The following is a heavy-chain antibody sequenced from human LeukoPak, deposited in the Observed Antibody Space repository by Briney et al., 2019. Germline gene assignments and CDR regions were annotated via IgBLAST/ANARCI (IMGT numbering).Heavy chain of an antibody. V-gene: IGHV4-59*08. CDR1: GGSISSYY. CDR3: ARLGFSNSGSYLAPSDY. Sequence: SETLSLTCTVSGGSISSYYWSWIRQPPGKGLEWIGYIYYSGSTNYNPSLKSRVTISVDTSKNQFSLELSSVTAADTAVYYCARLGFSNSGSYLAPSDYWGQGTLVIVSS. D-gene: IGHD1-26*01. CDR2: IYYSGST. J-gene: IGHJ4*02.